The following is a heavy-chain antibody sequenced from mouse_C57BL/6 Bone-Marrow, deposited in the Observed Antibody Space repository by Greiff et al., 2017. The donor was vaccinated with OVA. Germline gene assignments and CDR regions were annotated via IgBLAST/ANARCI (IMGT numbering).Heavy chain of an antibody. CDR2: ISSGGSYT. J-gene: IGHJ1*03. CDR1: GFTFSSYG. V-gene: IGHV5-6*01. CDR3: ATVLTTVKYFDV. Sequence: EVKVVESGGDLVKPGGSLKLSCAASGFTFSSYGMSWVRQTPDKRLEWVATISSGGSYTYYPDSVKGRFTISRDNAKNTLYLQMSSLKSEDTAMYYCATVLTTVKYFDVWGTGTTVTVSS. D-gene: IGHD1-1*01.